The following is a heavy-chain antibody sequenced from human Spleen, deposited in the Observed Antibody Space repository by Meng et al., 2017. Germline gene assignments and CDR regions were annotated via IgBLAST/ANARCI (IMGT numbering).Heavy chain of an antibody. V-gene: IGHV4-39*07. CDR2: VYSSGIT. D-gene: IGHD3-16*01. CDR1: GVAISSGRYY. CDR3: ARDLWELRYKAPFDP. J-gene: IGHJ5*02. Sequence: SGPALGHPSESLSLTCAVSGVAISSGRYYWNWIRQPPGKGLEWIGSVYSSGITYYNPSLESRVTISVDTSKNQFSLKLSSVTAADTAVYYCARDLWELRYKAPFDPWGQGILVTVSS.